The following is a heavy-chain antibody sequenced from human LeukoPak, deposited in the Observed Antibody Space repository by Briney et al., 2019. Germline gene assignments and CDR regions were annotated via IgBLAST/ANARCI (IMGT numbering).Heavy chain of an antibody. J-gene: IGHJ5*02. CDR2: INPNSGGT. CDR3: ARDGVMGGSSWNWFDP. CDR1: GYTFTGYY. D-gene: IGHD6-13*01. Sequence: GASVKVSCKASGYTFTGYYMHWVRQAPGQGLEWMGWINPNSGGTNCAQKFQGRVTMTRDTSISTAYMELSRLRSDDTAVYYCARDGVMGGSSWNWFDPWGQGTLVTVSS. V-gene: IGHV1-2*02.